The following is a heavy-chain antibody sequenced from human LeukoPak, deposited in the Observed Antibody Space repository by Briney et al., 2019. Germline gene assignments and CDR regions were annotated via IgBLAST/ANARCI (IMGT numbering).Heavy chain of an antibody. D-gene: IGHD3-10*01. Sequence: GGSLRLSCAASGFTFSQYWMSWVRQAPGKGLEWVANIKQDGSEKQDGSEKNYVDSVKGRFTISRDHAKSSLYLQMNSLRAEDTAVYYCARSGRGVDSFYFYMDVWGKGTTVTVSS. J-gene: IGHJ6*03. CDR2: IKQDGSEKQDGSEK. CDR3: ARSGRGVDSFYFYMDV. V-gene: IGHV3-7*01. CDR1: GFTFSQYW.